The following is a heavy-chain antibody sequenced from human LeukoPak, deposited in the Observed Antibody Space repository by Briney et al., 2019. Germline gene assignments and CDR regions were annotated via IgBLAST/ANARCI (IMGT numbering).Heavy chain of an antibody. Sequence: GGSLRLSCAASGFTFSSYWMHWVRQAPGEGLVWVSRINSDGSSITYADSVKGRFTISRDNAKNTLYLQMNSLRVEDTAVYYCAREGRVSGYDFDCWGQGTLVTVSS. CDR2: INSDGSSI. CDR1: GFTFSSYW. D-gene: IGHD5-12*01. J-gene: IGHJ4*02. V-gene: IGHV3-74*03. CDR3: AREGRVSGYDFDC.